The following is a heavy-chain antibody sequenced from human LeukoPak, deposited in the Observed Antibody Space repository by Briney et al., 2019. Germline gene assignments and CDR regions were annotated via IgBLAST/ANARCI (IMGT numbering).Heavy chain of an antibody. CDR3: ARARSDVWGSYYVY. CDR2: ISGSGGST. J-gene: IGHJ4*02. CDR1: GFTFSSYG. V-gene: IGHV3-23*01. D-gene: IGHD3-16*01. Sequence: GSLRLSCAASGFTFSSYGMSWVRQAPGKGLEWVSAISGSGGSTYYADSVKGRFTISRDNSKNTLYLQMNSLRAEDTAVYYCARARSDVWGSYYVYWGQGTLVTVSS.